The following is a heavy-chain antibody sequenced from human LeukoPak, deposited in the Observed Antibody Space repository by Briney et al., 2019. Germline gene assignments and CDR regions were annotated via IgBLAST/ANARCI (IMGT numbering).Heavy chain of an antibody. CDR2: IYYDGNNK. CDR1: GFTFRNYG. Sequence: PGGSLRLSCAASGFTFRNYGMHWVRQAPGKGLEWVAVIYYDGNNKYYGDSVKGRFTISRDNSKNTLYLQMNSLRAEDTAVYYCAKDLSRYYYDSSGYYSHFDYWGQGTLVTVSS. D-gene: IGHD3-22*01. J-gene: IGHJ4*02. V-gene: IGHV3-30*02. CDR3: AKDLSRYYYDSSGYYSHFDY.